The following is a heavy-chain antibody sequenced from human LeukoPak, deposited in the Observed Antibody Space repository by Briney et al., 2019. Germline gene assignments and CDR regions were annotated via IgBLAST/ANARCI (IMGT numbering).Heavy chain of an antibody. J-gene: IGHJ6*03. CDR3: GRDALVGYFSYYYMDV. CDR1: GDSISIHY. Sequence: PSETLSLTCTVSGDSISIHYWTCIRESPVRGLEWLGDISNSVRTSYNPSLTRRVPISIGTSKPQFSLKLSSVTAADTAVYYCGRDALVGYFSYYYMDVWGKGTTVTVSS. D-gene: IGHD2-15*01. CDR2: ISNSVRT. V-gene: IGHV4-59*11.